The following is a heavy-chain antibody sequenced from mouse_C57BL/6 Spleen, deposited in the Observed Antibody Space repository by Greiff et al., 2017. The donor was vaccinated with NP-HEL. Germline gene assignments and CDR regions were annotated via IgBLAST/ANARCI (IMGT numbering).Heavy chain of an antibody. Sequence: VKLMESGAELVRPGSSVKLSCKASGYTFTSYWMHWVKQRPIQGLEWIGNIDPSDSETHYNQKFKDKATLTVDKSSSTAYMQLSSLTSEDSAVYDCARSAYYYGSSPYFDYWGQGTTLTVSS. J-gene: IGHJ2*01. D-gene: IGHD1-1*01. CDR2: IDPSDSET. CDR1: GYTFTSYW. V-gene: IGHV1-52*01. CDR3: ARSAYYYGSSPYFDY.